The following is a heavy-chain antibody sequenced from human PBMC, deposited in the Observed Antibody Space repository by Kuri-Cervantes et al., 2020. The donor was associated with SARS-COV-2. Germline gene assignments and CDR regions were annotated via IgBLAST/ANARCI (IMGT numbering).Heavy chain of an antibody. Sequence: ASVKVSCKASGYTFNSYGISWVRQAPGQGLEWMGWISDYSGKTNYAQKLQGRVTMTRDTSTSTVYMELSSLRSEDTAVYYCARGQYYDFWSGANNWFDPWGQGTLVTVSS. J-gene: IGHJ5*02. CDR3: ARGQYYDFWSGANNWFDP. V-gene: IGHV1-18*01. CDR2: ISDYSGKT. D-gene: IGHD3-3*01. CDR1: GYTFNSYG.